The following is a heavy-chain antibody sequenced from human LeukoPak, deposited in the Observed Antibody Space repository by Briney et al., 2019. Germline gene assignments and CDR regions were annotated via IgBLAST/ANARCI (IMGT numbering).Heavy chain of an antibody. D-gene: IGHD3-22*01. V-gene: IGHV5-51*01. CDR2: IYPGDSDT. CDR1: GYSFTSYW. J-gene: IGHJ4*02. Sequence: GESLKISCKGSGYSFTSYWIGWVRQMPGKSLEWMGIIYPGDSDTRYSPSFQGQVTISADKSISTAYLQWSSLKASDTAMYYCARLAARYYDSSGYRHFDYWGQGTLVTVSS. CDR3: ARLAARYYDSSGYRHFDY.